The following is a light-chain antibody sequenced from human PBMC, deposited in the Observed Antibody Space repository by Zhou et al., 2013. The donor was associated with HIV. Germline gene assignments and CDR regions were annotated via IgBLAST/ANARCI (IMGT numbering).Light chain of an antibody. V-gene: IGKV1-39*01. Sequence: DIQMTQSPASLSASVGDRVTITCRASLNIRKFLNWYQHRPGKTPKLLIFHASDLQSGVPGRFNGSGSGTDFTLTIDTLQREDVATYFCQQTYSVPLTFGGGTKV. CDR1: LNIRKF. CDR3: QQTYSVPLT. CDR2: HAS. J-gene: IGKJ4*01.